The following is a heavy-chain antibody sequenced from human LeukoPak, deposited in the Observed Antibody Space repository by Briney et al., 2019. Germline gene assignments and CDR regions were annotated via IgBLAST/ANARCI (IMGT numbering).Heavy chain of an antibody. CDR1: GFTFDDYA. J-gene: IGHJ2*01. CDR2: ISWNSGSI. D-gene: IGHD3-16*01. Sequence: PGRSLRLSCAAPGFTFDDYAMHWVRQAPGKGLEWVSGISWNSGSIGYADSVKGRFTISRDNAKNSLYLQMNSLRAEDTALYYCAKALGGHWYFDLWGRGTLVTVSS. V-gene: IGHV3-9*01. CDR3: AKALGGHWYFDL.